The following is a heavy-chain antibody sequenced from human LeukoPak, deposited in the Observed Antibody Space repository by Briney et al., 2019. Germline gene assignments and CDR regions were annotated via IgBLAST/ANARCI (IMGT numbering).Heavy chain of an antibody. CDR3: ARGRWGAAVGSWFDP. CDR2: MNPNSGNT. V-gene: IGHV1-8*01. J-gene: IGHJ5*02. CDR1: GYTFTNYD. D-gene: IGHD6-13*01. Sequence: ASVKVSCKVSGYTFTNYDINWVRQATGQGLEWIGWMNPNSGNTGYAQKFQGRDTMTRNTSISTAYMELSSLRSEDTAVYYCARGRWGAAVGSWFDPWGQGTLVTVSS.